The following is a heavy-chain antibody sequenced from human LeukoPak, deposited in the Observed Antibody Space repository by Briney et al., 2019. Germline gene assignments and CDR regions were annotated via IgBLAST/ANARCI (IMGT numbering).Heavy chain of an antibody. CDR2: ISSSGSTI. CDR1: GFTFSDYY. D-gene: IGHD3-10*01. V-gene: IGHV3-11*01. J-gene: IGHJ5*02. Sequence: GGSLRLSCAASGFTFSDYYMSWTRQAPGKGLEWVSYISSSGSTIYYADSVKGRFTISRDNAKNSLYLQMSSLRAEDTAVYYCATYGSGRGDNWFDPWGQGTLVTVSS. CDR3: ATYGSGRGDNWFDP.